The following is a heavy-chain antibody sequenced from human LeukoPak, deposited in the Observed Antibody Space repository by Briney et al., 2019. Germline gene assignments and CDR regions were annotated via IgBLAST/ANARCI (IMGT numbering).Heavy chain of an antibody. J-gene: IGHJ3*02. Sequence: GGSLRLSCVASGFTFSDYYMSWVRQPPGKGLEWVANIKQDGSEKYYVDSVKGRFTISRDNAKNSLFLQMNSLRAEDTAVYYCAKDKTVYDILTGFISDAFDIWGQGTMVTVSS. V-gene: IGHV3-7*03. CDR2: IKQDGSEK. D-gene: IGHD3-9*01. CDR1: GFTFSDYY. CDR3: AKDKTVYDILTGFISDAFDI.